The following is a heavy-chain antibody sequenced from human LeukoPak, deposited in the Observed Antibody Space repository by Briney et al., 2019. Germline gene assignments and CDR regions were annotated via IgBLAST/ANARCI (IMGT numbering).Heavy chain of an antibody. CDR1: GFTFSSYG. CDR3: ARDSSGIDY. Sequence: GGTLRLSSAVSGFTFSSYGMSWVRQAPGKGLEWVSAISGSGGSTYYADSVKGRFTISRDNAKNSLYLQMNSLRAEDTAVYYCARDSSGIDYWGQGTLVTVSS. CDR2: ISGSGGST. V-gene: IGHV3-23*01. D-gene: IGHD6-19*01. J-gene: IGHJ4*02.